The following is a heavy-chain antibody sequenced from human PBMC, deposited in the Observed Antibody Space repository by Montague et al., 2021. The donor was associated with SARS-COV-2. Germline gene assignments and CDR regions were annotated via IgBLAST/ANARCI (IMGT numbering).Heavy chain of an antibody. J-gene: IGHJ4*02. V-gene: IGHV4-31*03. CDR2: IYYSGSA. Sequence: TLSLTCTVSGGSISSGGYYWSWIRQHPGKGLEWIGYIYYSGSAYYNPSLKSRVTISVDTYKNQFSLKLSSVTAADTAVYYCARAGSTIFGVVPNFDYWGQGTLVTVSS. D-gene: IGHD3-3*01. CDR1: GGSISSGGYY. CDR3: ARAGSTIFGVVPNFDY.